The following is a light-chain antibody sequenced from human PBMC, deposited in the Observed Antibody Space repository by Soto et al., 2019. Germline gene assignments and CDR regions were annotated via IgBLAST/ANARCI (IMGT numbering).Light chain of an antibody. CDR1: QGISNY. CDR2: AAF. J-gene: IGKJ1*01. Sequence: DIQMTQSPSSLSASVGDRVTITCRASQGISNYLAWYQQKPGKVPKLLIYAAFTLQSGVPSRFSGSGSGTDFTLTISSLQPEGVATYYCQKYNSAPRTFGQGNKVEIK. CDR3: QKYNSAPRT. V-gene: IGKV1-27*01.